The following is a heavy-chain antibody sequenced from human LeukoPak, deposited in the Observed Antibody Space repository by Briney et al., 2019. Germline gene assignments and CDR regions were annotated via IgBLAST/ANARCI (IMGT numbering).Heavy chain of an antibody. CDR3: AKRGVVIRVILVGFHKEAYYFDS. V-gene: IGHV3-23*01. Sequence: GGSLRLSCAVSGITLSNYGMSWVRQAPGKGLEWVAGISGSGGGTDYADSVKGRFTISRDNPKNTLYLQMNSLRAEDTAVYFCAKRGVVIRVILVGFHKEAYYFDSWGQGALVTVSS. D-gene: IGHD3-22*01. CDR2: ISGSGGGT. CDR1: GITLSNYG. J-gene: IGHJ4*02.